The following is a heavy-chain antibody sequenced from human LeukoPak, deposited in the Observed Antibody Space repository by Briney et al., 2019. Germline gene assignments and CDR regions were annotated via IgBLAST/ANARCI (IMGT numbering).Heavy chain of an antibody. CDR3: ARLVAVAVALRDY. CDR2: INHSGST. D-gene: IGHD6-19*01. CDR1: GGSFSGYY. V-gene: IGHV4-34*01. Sequence: SETLSLTCAVYGGSFSGYYWSWIRQPPGKGLEWIGEINHSGSTNYNPSLKSRVTISVDTSKNQFSLKLSSVTAADTAVYYCARLVAVAVALRDYWGQGTLVTVSS. J-gene: IGHJ4*02.